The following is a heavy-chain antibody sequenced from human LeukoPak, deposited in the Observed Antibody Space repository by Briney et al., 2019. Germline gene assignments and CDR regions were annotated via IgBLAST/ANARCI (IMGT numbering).Heavy chain of an antibody. D-gene: IGHD6-25*01. V-gene: IGHV3-74*01. CDR3: ARVSGRGADFDY. CDR2: INSDGSST. Sequence: GGSLRLSCAASGFTFSSHAMTWVRQAPGKGLVWVSRINSDGSSTSYADSVKGRFTISRDNAKNTLYLQMNSLRAEDTAVYYCARVSGRGADFDYWGQGTLVTVSS. J-gene: IGHJ4*02. CDR1: GFTFSSHA.